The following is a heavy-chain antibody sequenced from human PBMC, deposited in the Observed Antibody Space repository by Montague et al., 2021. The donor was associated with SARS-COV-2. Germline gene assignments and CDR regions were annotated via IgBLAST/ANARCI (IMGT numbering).Heavy chain of an antibody. CDR3: ARHLAVGTSGFDI. CDR1: GGSITNYC. V-gene: IGHV4-59*08. D-gene: IGHD6-19*01. Sequence: SETLSLTCTVSGGSITNYCWSWIRQPPEKGPEWIAFIHYTGSANYNPSLKSRATISVDPYRNQCSLKLTSVTAADAALYYCARHLAVGTSGFDIWGQGTMVTVSS. J-gene: IGHJ3*02. CDR2: IHYTGSA.